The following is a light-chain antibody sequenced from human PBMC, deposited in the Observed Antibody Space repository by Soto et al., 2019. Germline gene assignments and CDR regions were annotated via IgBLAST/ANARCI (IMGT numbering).Light chain of an antibody. J-gene: IGLJ1*01. CDR2: DVS. Sequence: QSVLTQPASVSGSPGQSITISCTGTSSDVGGYNYVSWYQQHPGKAPKLMIYDVSNRPSGLSNRFSGPKSGNTASLTISGLQTEDEADYFCSSYRSSGTSHVFGTGTKVTVL. V-gene: IGLV2-14*01. CDR1: SSDVGGYNY. CDR3: SSYRSSGTSHV.